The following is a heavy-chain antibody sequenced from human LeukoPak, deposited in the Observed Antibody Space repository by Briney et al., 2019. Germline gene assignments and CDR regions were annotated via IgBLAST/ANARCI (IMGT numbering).Heavy chain of an antibody. CDR1: GGSISGSY. CDR3: ARGSGAATNEALDY. Sequence: SETLSLTCTVSGGSISGSYWTWVQQPAGKGLEWLGRIYSNEITNYNPSLKSRVTMSVDTSKNQFSLKLTSVTAADTAVYYCARGSGAATNEALDYWGQGTLVTVSS. J-gene: IGHJ4*02. V-gene: IGHV4-4*07. D-gene: IGHD1-26*01. CDR2: IYSNEIT.